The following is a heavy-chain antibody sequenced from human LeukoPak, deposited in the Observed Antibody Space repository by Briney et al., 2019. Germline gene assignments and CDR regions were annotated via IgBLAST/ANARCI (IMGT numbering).Heavy chain of an antibody. CDR1: GGSISSSSYY. V-gene: IGHV4-39*01. D-gene: IGHD2-2*01. Sequence: SETLSLTCTVSGGSISSSSYYWGWIRQPPGKGLEWIGSIYYSGSTYYNPSLKSRVTISVDTSKNQFSLKLSSVTAADTAVYYCARFSTKGYCSSTSCYLGNWGQGTLVTVSS. J-gene: IGHJ4*02. CDR3: ARFSTKGYCSSTSCYLGN. CDR2: IYYSGST.